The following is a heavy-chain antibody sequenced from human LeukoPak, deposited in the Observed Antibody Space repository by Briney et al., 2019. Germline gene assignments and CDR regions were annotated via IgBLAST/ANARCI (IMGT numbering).Heavy chain of an antibody. CDR2: INTDGSST. Sequence: PGGSLRLSCAASRFTLSSYWMHWVRQAPGKGLVWVSRINTDGSSTNYEDSVKGRFTISRDNAMNTLYLQMNNLRAEDTAVYYCASRTGVYWGQGTLVSVSS. D-gene: IGHD1-14*01. CDR1: RFTLSSYW. CDR3: ASRTGVY. V-gene: IGHV3-74*01. J-gene: IGHJ4*02.